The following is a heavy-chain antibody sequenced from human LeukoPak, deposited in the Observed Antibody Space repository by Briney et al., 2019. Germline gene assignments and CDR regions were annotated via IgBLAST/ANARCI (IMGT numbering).Heavy chain of an antibody. CDR1: GFAFSVYS. J-gene: IGHJ4*02. CDR3: ARYRSGGSRGFDY. CDR2: ISGSSSTI. D-gene: IGHD6-19*01. Sequence: PGGSLRLSCAASGFAFSVYSLNWVRQAPGKGLEWVSYISGSSSTIYYADSVKDRFTISRDNAKNSLYLQMNSLRAEDTAVYYCARYRSGGSRGFDYWGQGTLVTVSS. V-gene: IGHV3-48*01.